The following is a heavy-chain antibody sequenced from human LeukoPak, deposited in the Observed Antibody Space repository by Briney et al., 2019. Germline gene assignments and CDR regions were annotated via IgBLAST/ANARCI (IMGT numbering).Heavy chain of an antibody. CDR2: FDPEDGET. CDR3: ATLSAVAKKLADY. Sequence: ASVKVSCEVSGYTLTELSMHWVRQAPGKGLEWMGGFDPEDGETIYAQKFQGRVTMTEDTSTDTAYMELSSLRSEDTAVYYCATLSAVAKKLADYWGQGTLVTVSS. D-gene: IGHD6-19*01. CDR1: GYTLTELS. J-gene: IGHJ4*02. V-gene: IGHV1-24*01.